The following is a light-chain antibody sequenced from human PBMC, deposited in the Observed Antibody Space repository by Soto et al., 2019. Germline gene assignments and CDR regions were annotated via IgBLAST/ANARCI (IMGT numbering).Light chain of an antibody. V-gene: IGLV2-14*01. CDR2: DVS. J-gene: IGLJ2*01. CDR1: SSDVGGYNY. CDR3: SSYTSSSTLD. Sequence: QSVLTQPASVSGSPGQSITISCTGTSSDVGGYNYVSWYQQHPGKAPKLMIYDVSNRPSGVSNRFSGSKSGNTASLPISGLQAEDEADYYCSSYTSSSTLDFGGGTKLTVL.